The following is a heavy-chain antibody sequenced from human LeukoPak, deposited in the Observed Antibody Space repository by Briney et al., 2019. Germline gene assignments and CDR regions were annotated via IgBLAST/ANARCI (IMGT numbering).Heavy chain of an antibody. V-gene: IGHV4-59*01. CDR3: ARGDSGSYYWFDP. CDR1: GGSFSGYY. D-gene: IGHD1-26*01. CDR2: IYYSGST. J-gene: IGHJ5*02. Sequence: SETLSLTCAVYGGSFSGYYWSWIRQPPGKGLEWIGYIYYSGSTNYNPSLKSRVTISVDTSKNQFSLKLSSVTAADTAVYYCARGDSGSYYWFDPWGQGTLVTVSS.